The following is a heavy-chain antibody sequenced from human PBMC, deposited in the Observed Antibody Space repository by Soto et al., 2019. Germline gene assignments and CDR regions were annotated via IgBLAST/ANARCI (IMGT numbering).Heavy chain of an antibody. CDR3: AKIVYSSSSRAFDF. J-gene: IGHJ3*01. V-gene: IGHV3-23*01. CDR2: IDFTGGTT. Sequence: EVQLLESGGGLVQPGGSLRLSCAASGFTFSSYAMTWVRRAPGKGLEWVSAIDFTGGTTFYADSVKGRFAISRANSKNTVYLQMNSLRAEDTALYYCAKIVYSSSSRAFDFWGQGTMVTVSS. CDR1: GFTFSSYA. D-gene: IGHD6-6*01.